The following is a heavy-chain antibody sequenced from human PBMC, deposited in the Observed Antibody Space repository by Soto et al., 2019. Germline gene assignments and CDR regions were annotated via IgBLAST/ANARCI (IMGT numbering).Heavy chain of an antibody. Sequence: GGSLRLSCAASGFTFSNAWMNWVRQAPGKGLEWVGRIKSKTDGGTTDYAAPVKGRFTISRDDSKNTLYLQMNSLKTEDTAVYYCTTAGREIVGATTKYYFDYWGQGTLVTVSS. J-gene: IGHJ4*02. CDR3: TTAGREIVGATTKYYFDY. CDR2: IKSKTDGGTT. CDR1: GFTFSNAW. D-gene: IGHD1-26*01. V-gene: IGHV3-15*07.